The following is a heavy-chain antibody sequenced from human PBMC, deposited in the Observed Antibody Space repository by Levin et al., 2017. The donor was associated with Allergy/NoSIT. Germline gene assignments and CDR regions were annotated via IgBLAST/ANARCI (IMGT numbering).Heavy chain of an antibody. CDR2: ISYDGSNK. Sequence: GGSLRLSCAASGFTFSSYAMHWVRQAPGKGLEWVAVISYDGSNKYYADSVKGRFTISRDNSKNTLYLQMNSLRAEDTAVYYCARVNIASGGAFDIWGQGTMVTVSS. D-gene: IGHD3-16*01. J-gene: IGHJ3*02. CDR1: GFTFSSYA. CDR3: ARVNIASGGAFDI. V-gene: IGHV3-30*04.